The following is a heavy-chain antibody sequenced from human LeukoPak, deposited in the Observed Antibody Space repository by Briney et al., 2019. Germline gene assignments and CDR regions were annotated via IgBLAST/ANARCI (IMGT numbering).Heavy chain of an antibody. CDR2: IYYSGST. Sequence: PSQTLSLTCTVSGASIGRYYWSWIRQPPGKGLEWLGYIYYSGSTNYNPSLKSRVTISVDTSKTQFSLKLSSVTAADTAVYYCARGGIAVAGTVPLFDYWGQGTLVTVSS. V-gene: IGHV4-59*01. CDR1: GASIGRYY. D-gene: IGHD6-19*01. CDR3: ARGGIAVAGTVPLFDY. J-gene: IGHJ4*02.